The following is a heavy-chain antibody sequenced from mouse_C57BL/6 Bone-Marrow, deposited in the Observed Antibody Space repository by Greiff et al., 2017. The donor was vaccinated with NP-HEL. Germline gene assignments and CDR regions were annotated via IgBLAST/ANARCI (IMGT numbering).Heavy chain of an antibody. CDR3: ASAHYGGRAY. CDR1: GYTFTSYW. D-gene: IGHD1-1*01. V-gene: IGHV1-64*01. Sequence: VQLQQPGAELVKPGASVKLSCKASGYTFTSYWMHWVKQRPGQGLEWIEMIHPNSGSTNYNEKFKSKATLTVDKSSSTAYMQLSSLTSEDSAVYSCASAHYGGRAYWGQGTLVTVSA. J-gene: IGHJ3*01. CDR2: IHPNSGST.